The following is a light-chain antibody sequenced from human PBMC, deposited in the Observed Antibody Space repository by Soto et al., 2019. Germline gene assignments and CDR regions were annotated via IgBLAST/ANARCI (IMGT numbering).Light chain of an antibody. CDR1: QSISGR. CDR3: QQYAGYSRT. V-gene: IGKV1-5*03. Sequence: DVQMTQSPSTLSASVGYRFTITCRASQSISGRLAWYQQRPGTAPKLMIYKASTLETGVPSRFSGSGSGTEFTLTINNLQPDDFATYYCQQYAGYSRTFGQGTKVDIK. J-gene: IGKJ1*01. CDR2: KAS.